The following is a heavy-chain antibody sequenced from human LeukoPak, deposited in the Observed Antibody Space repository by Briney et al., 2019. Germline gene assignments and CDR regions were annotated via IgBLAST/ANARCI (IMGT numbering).Heavy chain of an antibody. J-gene: IGHJ4*02. Sequence: PSETLSLTCTVSGGSINSYYWSWIRQPPGKELEWIGFIYYSGSTNYNPSLKSRVTISEDTSKSQFSLKLSSVTAADTAVYFCARAEVTFYYGTSGYYFDYWGRGTLVTVSS. CDR3: ARAEVTFYYGTSGYYFDY. V-gene: IGHV4-59*01. D-gene: IGHD3-22*01. CDR1: GGSINSYY. CDR2: IYYSGST.